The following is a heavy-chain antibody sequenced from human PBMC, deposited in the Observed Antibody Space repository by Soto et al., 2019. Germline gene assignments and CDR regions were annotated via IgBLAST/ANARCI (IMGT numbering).Heavy chain of an antibody. V-gene: IGHV3-48*02. Sequence: EVPLVESGGGLVQPGGSLRLSCAASGFTFSSYSMNWVRQAPGKGLEWVSYISSSSSTIYYADSVKGRFTISRDNAKNSLYLQMNSLRDEDTAVYYCARAPESLDCSGGSCYSRWGQGTLVTVSS. CDR3: ARAPESLDCSGGSCYSR. J-gene: IGHJ4*02. CDR2: ISSSSSTI. D-gene: IGHD2-15*01. CDR1: GFTFSSYS.